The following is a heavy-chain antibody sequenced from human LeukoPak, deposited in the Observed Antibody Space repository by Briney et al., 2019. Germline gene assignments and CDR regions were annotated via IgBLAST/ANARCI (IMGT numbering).Heavy chain of an antibody. J-gene: IGHJ5*02. CDR2: LYTSGST. V-gene: IGHV4-61*02. CDR3: ARGVHRGGDWSWFDP. CDR1: GGSISSGSYY. D-gene: IGHD2-21*02. Sequence: SETLSLTCTVSGGSISSGSYYWSWIRQPAGKGLEWIGRLYTSGSTNYNPSLKSRVTISVDTSKNQFSLKLSSVTAADTAVYYCARGVHRGGDWSWFDPWGQGTLVTVSS.